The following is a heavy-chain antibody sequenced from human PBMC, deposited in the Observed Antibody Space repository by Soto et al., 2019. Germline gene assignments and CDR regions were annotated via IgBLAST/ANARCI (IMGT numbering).Heavy chain of an antibody. CDR1: GFTFSSYG. J-gene: IGHJ3*02. V-gene: IGHV3-33*01. CDR2: IWYDGSNK. Sequence: GGSLRLSCAASGFTFSSYGMHWVRQAPGKGLEWVAVIWYDGSNKYYADSVKGRFTISRDNSKNTLYLQMNSLRAEDTAVYYCARYSGSYSDAFDIWGQGTMVTVSS. D-gene: IGHD1-26*01. CDR3: ARYSGSYSDAFDI.